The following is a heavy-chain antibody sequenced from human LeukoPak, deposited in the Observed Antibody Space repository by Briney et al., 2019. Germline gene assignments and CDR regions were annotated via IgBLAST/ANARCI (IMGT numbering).Heavy chain of an antibody. CDR1: GGSSSSYY. D-gene: IGHD3-10*01. CDR2: IYTSGST. Sequence: SETLSLTCTVSGGSSSSYYWSWNRQPAGKGLEWIGRIYTSGSTNYNPSLKSRVTMSVDTSKNQFSLKLSSVTAADTAVYYCAREWDYYGSGSYVYFDYWGQGTLVTVSS. J-gene: IGHJ4*02. CDR3: AREWDYYGSGSYVYFDY. V-gene: IGHV4-4*07.